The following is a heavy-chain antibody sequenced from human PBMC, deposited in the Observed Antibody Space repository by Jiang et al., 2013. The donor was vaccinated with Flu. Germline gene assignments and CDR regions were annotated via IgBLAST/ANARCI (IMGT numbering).Heavy chain of an antibody. CDR2: K. J-gene: IGHJ4*02. V-gene: IGHV2-5*01. Sequence: KRYSPSLKSRLTITKDTSKNQVVLTMTNMDPVDTATYYCAHSGRQPYYFDYWGQGTLVTVSS. CDR3: AHSGRQPYYFDY.